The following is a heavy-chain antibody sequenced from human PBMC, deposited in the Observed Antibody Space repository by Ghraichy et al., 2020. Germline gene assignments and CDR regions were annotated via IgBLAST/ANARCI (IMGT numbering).Heavy chain of an antibody. CDR2: IYYSGST. Sequence: SQTLSLTCTVSGGSISSGGYYWSWIRQHPGKGLEWIGYIYYSGSTYYNPSLKSRVTISVDTSKNQFSLKLSSVTAADTAVYYCARDSSMTTVTTRGYFDYWGQGTLVTVSS. CDR1: GGSISSGGYY. J-gene: IGHJ4*02. CDR3: ARDSSMTTVTTRGYFDY. D-gene: IGHD4-17*01. V-gene: IGHV4-31*03.